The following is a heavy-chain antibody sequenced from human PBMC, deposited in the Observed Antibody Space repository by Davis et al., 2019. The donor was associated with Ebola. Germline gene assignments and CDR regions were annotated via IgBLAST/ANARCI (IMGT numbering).Heavy chain of an antibody. CDR2: IYYSGST. V-gene: IGHV4-59*01. CDR3: ARGGIGTTHYYYGMDV. Sequence: SETLSLTCTVSGGSISYYYWTWIRQPPGKGLEWIGNIYYSGSTNYNPSLKSRVIISIDTSKSQFSLKLTSVTAADTAVYYCARGGIGTTHYYYGMDVWGQGTTVTVSS. CDR1: GGSISYYY. J-gene: IGHJ6*02. D-gene: IGHD1-7*01.